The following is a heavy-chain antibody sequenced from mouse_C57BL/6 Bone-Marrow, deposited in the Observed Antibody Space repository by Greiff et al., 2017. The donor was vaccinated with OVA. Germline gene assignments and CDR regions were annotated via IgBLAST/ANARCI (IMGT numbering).Heavy chain of an antibody. Sequence: QVQLQQPGAELVKPGASVKMSCKASGYTFTSYWLTWVKQRPGQGLEWIGDIYPGSGSTNYNEKFKSKATLTVDTSSSTAYMQLSSLTSEDSAVYYCASVYGSSFYYAMDYWGQGTSVTVSS. CDR2: IYPGSGST. CDR1: GYTFTSYW. CDR3: ASVYGSSFYYAMDY. J-gene: IGHJ4*01. D-gene: IGHD1-1*01. V-gene: IGHV1-55*01.